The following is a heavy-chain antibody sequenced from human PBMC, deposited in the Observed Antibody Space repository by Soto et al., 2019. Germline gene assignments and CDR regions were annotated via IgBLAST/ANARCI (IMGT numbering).Heavy chain of an antibody. CDR3: AREGLVDIVATTDAFDI. CDR1: GFTFSSYW. Sequence: GGSLRLSCAASGFTFSSYWMSWVRQAPGKGLEWVANIKQDGSEKYYVDSVKGRFTVSRDNAKNSLYLQMNSLRAEDTAVYYCAREGLVDIVATTDAFDIWGQGTRVTVSS. CDR2: IKQDGSEK. D-gene: IGHD5-12*01. J-gene: IGHJ4*02. V-gene: IGHV3-7*01.